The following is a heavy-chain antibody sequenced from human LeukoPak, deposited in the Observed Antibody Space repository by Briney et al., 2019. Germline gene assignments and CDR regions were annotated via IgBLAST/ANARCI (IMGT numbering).Heavy chain of an antibody. D-gene: IGHD2-21*01. CDR3: ARGVVIAPQTFDY. J-gene: IGHJ4*02. CDR2: VYHSGTT. CDR1: GGSFTAFY. V-gene: IGHV4-34*01. Sequence: SETLSLTCTVSGGSFTAFYWSWIRQPPGKGLEWIGEVYHSGTTNYNPSLKSRVTISVDTSKNQFSLKLSSVTAADTAVYYCARGVVIAPQTFDYWGQGTLVTVSS.